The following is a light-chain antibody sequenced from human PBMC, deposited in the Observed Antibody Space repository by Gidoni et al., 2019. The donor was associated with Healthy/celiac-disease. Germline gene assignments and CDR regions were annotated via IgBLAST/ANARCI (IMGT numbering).Light chain of an antibody. CDR2: DAS. CDR1: QSVSRY. Sequence: EIVLTQSPATLSLSPGERATLSCRASQSVSRYLAWSQQKPGQAPRLLIYDASNRATGIPARFSGSGSGTDFTLTISSLEPEDFAVYYCQQRGTFGPGTKVDIK. J-gene: IGKJ3*01. V-gene: IGKV3-11*01. CDR3: QQRGT.